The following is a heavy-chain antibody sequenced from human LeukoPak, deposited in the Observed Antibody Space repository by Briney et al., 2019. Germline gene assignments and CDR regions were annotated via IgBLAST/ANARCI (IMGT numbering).Heavy chain of an antibody. CDR3: ARDYGLDGYGNPSY. J-gene: IGHJ4*02. D-gene: IGHD5-24*01. V-gene: IGHV3-30-3*01. CDR2: ISYDGSNK. CDR1: GFTFSSYA. Sequence: PGRSLRLSCAASGFTFSSYAMHWVCQAPGKGLEWVAVISYDGSNKYYADSVKGRFTISRDNSKNTLYLQMNSLRAEDTAVYYCARDYGLDGYGNPSYWGQGTLVTVSS.